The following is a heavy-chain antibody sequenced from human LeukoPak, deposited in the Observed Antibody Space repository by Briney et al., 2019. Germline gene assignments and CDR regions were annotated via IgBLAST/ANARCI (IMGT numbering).Heavy chain of an antibody. CDR3: ARGYYDILTGYYSSPYYFDY. Sequence: GGSLRLSCAASGFTFSSYSMNWVRQAPGKGLEWVSYISSSGSTIYYADSVKGRFTISRDNAKNSLYLQMNSLRAEDTAVYYCARGYYDILTGYYSSPYYFDYWGQGTLVTVSS. D-gene: IGHD3-9*01. V-gene: IGHV3-48*04. CDR1: GFTFSSYS. CDR2: ISSSGSTI. J-gene: IGHJ4*02.